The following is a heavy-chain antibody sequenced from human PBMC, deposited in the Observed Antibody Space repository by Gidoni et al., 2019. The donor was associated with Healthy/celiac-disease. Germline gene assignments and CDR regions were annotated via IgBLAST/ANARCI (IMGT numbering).Heavy chain of an antibody. CDR3: AREDSSGGWYSSRWFDP. J-gene: IGHJ5*02. D-gene: IGHD6-19*01. CDR1: GYTFTSYA. V-gene: IGHV1-3*01. Sequence: QVQLVQSGAEVKKPGAAVKVYCKASGYTFTSYAMHWVRQAPGQRLEWMGWINAGNGNTKYSHKFQGRVTITRDTSASTAYMELSSLRSEDTAVYYCAREDSSGGWYSSRWFDPWGQGTLVTVSS. CDR2: INAGNGNT.